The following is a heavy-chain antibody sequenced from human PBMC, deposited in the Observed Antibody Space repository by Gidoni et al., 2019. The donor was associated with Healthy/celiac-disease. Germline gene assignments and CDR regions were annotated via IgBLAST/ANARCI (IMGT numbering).Heavy chain of an antibody. J-gene: IGHJ4*02. CDR2: PRHKANSYTT. CDR1: GFHFSDHS. Sequence: EVQLVESGGGLVQPGGSRRLSCVASGFHFSDHSMDWVLQAPGKGLEWVGRPRHKANSYTTEYAASVKGRFTISRDDSKSSLYLQLNSLKTEDTAVYYCARLGDGSFDYWGQGTLVTVSS. CDR3: ARLGDGSFDY. V-gene: IGHV3-72*01.